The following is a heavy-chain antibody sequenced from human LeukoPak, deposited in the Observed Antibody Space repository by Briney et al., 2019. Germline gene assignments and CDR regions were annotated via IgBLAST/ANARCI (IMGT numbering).Heavy chain of an antibody. V-gene: IGHV1-18*01. Sequence: ASVKVSCKASGYTFTSYGISWVRQAPGQGLEWMGWISAYNGNTNYAQKLQGRVTMTTDTSTSTAYMELRSLRSDDTAVYYCARGSVVVPAPMASSYSSGWHPNDYWGQGTLVTVSS. CDR1: GYTFTSYG. CDR2: ISAYNGNT. J-gene: IGHJ4*02. D-gene: IGHD2-2*01. CDR3: ARGSVVVPAPMASSYSSGWHPNDY.